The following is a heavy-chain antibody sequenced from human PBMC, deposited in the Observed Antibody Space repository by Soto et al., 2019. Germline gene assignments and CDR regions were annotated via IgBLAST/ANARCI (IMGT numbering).Heavy chain of an antibody. CDR1: EYTFNTYF. J-gene: IGHJ4*02. Sequence: HVQLVQSGGELKKPGASVKVSCNTSEYTFNTYFITWVRQAPGQGLEWMGWISPHNGNTNYAEKFQGRVTMTADTITKTAYMELRNLRIDDTAVYYCARATGNSFDYWGQGTPVTVSS. V-gene: IGHV1-18*01. CDR2: ISPHNGNT. CDR3: ARATGNSFDY.